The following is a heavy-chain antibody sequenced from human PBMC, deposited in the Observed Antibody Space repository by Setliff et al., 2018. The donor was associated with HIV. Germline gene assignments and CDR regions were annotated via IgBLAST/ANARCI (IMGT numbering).Heavy chain of an antibody. J-gene: IGHJ4*02. Sequence: SETLSLTCTVSRGSISSYYWTWIRQSPGKGLEWIGHIYYSGSTNYNPSLKSRVTISVDTSKNQFSLKLNSVTAAGTAVYYCAKDRSGSYRTFDYWGPGILVTVSS. CDR3: AKDRSGSYRTFDY. CDR1: RGSISSYY. CDR2: IYYSGST. D-gene: IGHD1-26*01. V-gene: IGHV4-59*12.